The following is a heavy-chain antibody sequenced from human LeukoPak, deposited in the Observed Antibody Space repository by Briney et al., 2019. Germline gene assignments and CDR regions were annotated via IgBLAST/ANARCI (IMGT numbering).Heavy chain of an antibody. CDR1: GYTFTGYY. CDR2: INPNNGGT. D-gene: IGHD6-13*01. V-gene: IGHV1-2*02. CDR3: ARMQHLDS. J-gene: IGHJ4*02. Sequence: ASLKVSCKASGYTFTGYYMHWVRPAPGQGLEWMGWINPNNGGTHYAQKFQGRVTMTRDTSISTAYIQLSSLRSDDTAVYYCARMQHLDSWGQGTLVTVSS.